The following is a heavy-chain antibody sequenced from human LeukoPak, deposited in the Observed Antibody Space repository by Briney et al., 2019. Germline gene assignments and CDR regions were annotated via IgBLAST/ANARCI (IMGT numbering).Heavy chain of an antibody. CDR2: IYSGGST. D-gene: IGHD5-12*01. V-gene: IGHV3-53*01. CDR3: ARDKGYSGYDLADYYYYGMDV. Sequence: GGSLRLSCAASGFTVSSNYMSWVRQAPGKGLEWVSIIYSGGSTYYADSVKGRFTISRDNSKNTEYLQMNSLRVEDTAVYFCARDKGYSGYDLADYYYYGMDVWGQGTTVTVSS. J-gene: IGHJ6*02. CDR1: GFTVSSNY.